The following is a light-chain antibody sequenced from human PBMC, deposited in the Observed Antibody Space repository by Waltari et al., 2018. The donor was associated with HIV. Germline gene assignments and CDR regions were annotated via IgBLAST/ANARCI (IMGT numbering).Light chain of an antibody. CDR3: SSYTSSSTLYV. CDR1: SSDVGGYNY. CDR2: EVR. J-gene: IGLJ1*01. Sequence: QSALTQPASVSGSPGQSITISCTGTSSDVGGYNYVSWYQHHPGKAPKLMIYEVRNRPSGVSTRFSGSKSGNTASLTISGLQAEDEADYYCSSYTSSSTLYVFGTGTKVTVL. V-gene: IGLV2-14*01.